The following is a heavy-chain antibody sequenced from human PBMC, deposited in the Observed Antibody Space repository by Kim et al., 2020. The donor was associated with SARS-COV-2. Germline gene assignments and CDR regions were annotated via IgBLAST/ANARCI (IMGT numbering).Heavy chain of an antibody. CDR1: GFTVNNKY. J-gene: IGHJ3*02. V-gene: IGHV3-53*01. CDR2: IYSAGST. D-gene: IGHD7-27*01. CDR3: VIPTGDDFGPFDI. Sequence: GGSLRLSCAAPGFTVNNKYMGWVRQAPGKGLEWVSIIYSAGSTFYADSVKGRFTISRDNSKNTLHLQMNSLRPNDTAVYYCVIPTGDDFGPFDIWGQGTMVTVSS.